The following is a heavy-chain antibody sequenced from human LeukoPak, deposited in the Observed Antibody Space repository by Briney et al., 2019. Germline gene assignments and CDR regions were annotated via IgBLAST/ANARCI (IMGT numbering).Heavy chain of an antibody. CDR1: GGSFSGYY. V-gene: IGHV4-34*01. CDR3: AGIPYYYGSGSYD. D-gene: IGHD3-10*01. J-gene: IGHJ4*02. Sequence: SETLSLTCAVYGGSFSGYYWSWIRQPPGKGLEWIGEINHSGSTNYNPSLKSRVTISEDTYKNQYSLKLSSVTAADTAVYYCAGIPYYYGSGSYDWGQGTLVTVS. CDR2: INHSGST.